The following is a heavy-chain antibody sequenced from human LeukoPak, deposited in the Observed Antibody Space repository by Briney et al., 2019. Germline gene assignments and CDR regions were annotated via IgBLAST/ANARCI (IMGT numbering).Heavy chain of an antibody. CDR3: ARDVAAAGLDY. D-gene: IGHD6-13*01. V-gene: IGHV4-59*01. Sequence: SGTLSLTCTVSGSSISSNYWSWSRQPPGKGLEWIGYIYYSGSTNYIACLKSRVTISVDTSKNQFSLKLSSVTAADTAVYYCARDVAAAGLDYWGQGTLVTVSS. J-gene: IGHJ4*02. CDR1: GSSISSNY. CDR2: IYYSGST.